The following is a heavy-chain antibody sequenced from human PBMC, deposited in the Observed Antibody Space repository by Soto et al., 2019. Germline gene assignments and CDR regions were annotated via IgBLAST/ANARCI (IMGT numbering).Heavy chain of an antibody. D-gene: IGHD3-22*01. CDR1: GFTVSSNY. J-gene: IGHJ5*02. CDR3: ARSQWYYYDSSGPNWFDP. CDR2: IYSGSST. Sequence: PGGALRLSCAASGFTVSSNYKSWGRPAPGKGLEWVSVIYSGSSTYYTDSVKGRFTVSRDNSKNTLYLQMNSLRAEDTAVYYCARSQWYYYDSSGPNWFDPWGQGTLVTVSS. V-gene: IGHV3-66*01.